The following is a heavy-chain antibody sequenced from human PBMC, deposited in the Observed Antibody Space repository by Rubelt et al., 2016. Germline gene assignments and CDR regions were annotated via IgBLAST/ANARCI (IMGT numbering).Heavy chain of an antibody. V-gene: IGHV5-10-1*01. CDR1: GYSFTSYW. D-gene: IGHD4-23*01. J-gene: IGHJ5*02. CDR2: IDPSDSYT. CDR3: ARHAGDGGNSEDWFDP. Sequence: EVQLVQSGAEVKKPGESLRISCKGSGYSFTSYWISWVRQMPGKGLEWMGRIDPSDSYTNYSPCFHGHVTSAADKSISTAYLQWSSLKASDTAMYYCARHAGDGGNSEDWFDPWGQGTLVTVSS.